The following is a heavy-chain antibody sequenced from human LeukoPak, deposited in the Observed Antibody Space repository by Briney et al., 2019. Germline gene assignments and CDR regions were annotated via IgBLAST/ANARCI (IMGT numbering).Heavy chain of an antibody. CDR1: GYTFTAHY. CDR2: IDPNSGGT. CDR3: ARGRGTTMVRGVITNYFDL. J-gene: IGHJ2*01. V-gene: IGHV1-2*02. Sequence: ASVKVSCRASGYTFTAHYIHWVRQAPGQGLEWTGWIDPNSGGTNYAQRFLGSVTMTGDTSINTAFMEVRRLRSDDTAIYYCARGRGTTMVRGVITNYFDLWGRGSLVTVSS. D-gene: IGHD3-10*01.